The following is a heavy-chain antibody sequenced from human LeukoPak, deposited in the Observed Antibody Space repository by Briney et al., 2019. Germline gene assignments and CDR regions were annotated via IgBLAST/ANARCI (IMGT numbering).Heavy chain of an antibody. J-gene: IGHJ4*02. Sequence: PGGSLRLSCAASGLTVSSNYMSWVRQAPGKGLEWVSVIYSGGSTYYADPVKGRFTISRDNSKNTLYLKMNSLRAEDTAVYYCVRGDYGDYTLFDYWGQGTLVTVSS. CDR2: IYSGGST. V-gene: IGHV3-53*01. D-gene: IGHD4-17*01. CDR1: GLTVSSNY. CDR3: VRGDYGDYTLFDY.